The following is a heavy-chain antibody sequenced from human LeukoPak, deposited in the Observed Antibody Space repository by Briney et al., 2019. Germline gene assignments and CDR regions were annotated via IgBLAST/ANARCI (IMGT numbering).Heavy chain of an antibody. Sequence: PSETLSLTCTVFGGSLSSYYWVWVRQPPGKGLEWIGLIYSSGSIKYNHSLKSRLTISLDTSKNQISLKLTSVTAADTAIYYCARQFEFWGQGTLVTVSS. CDR2: IYSSGSI. CDR3: ARQFEF. V-gene: IGHV4-59*08. CDR1: GGSLSSYY. J-gene: IGHJ4*02.